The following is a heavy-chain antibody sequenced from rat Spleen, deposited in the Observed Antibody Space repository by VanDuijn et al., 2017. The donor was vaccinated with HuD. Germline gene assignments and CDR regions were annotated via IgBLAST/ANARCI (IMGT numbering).Heavy chain of an antibody. CDR1: GFTFSNYG. Sequence: EVQLVESGGGLVQPGRSLKLSCAASGFTFSNYGMAWVCQAPAKSLEWVASINTGGGRTYYRASVQGRFTISRDNAKSTLYLQMDSLRSEDTATYYCARRAGDYWCQGVMVTVSS. J-gene: IGHJ2*01. CDR3: ARRAGDY. CDR2: INTGGGRT. V-gene: IGHV5S13*01.